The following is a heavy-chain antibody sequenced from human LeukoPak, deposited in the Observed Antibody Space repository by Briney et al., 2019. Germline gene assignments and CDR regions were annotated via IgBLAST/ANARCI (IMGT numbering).Heavy chain of an antibody. CDR1: GGTFSSYA. CDR3: AESTVVTRYYYYGMDV. V-gene: IGHV1-69*13. D-gene: IGHD4-23*01. Sequence: GASVKVSCKASGGTFSSYAISWVRQAPGQGLEWMGGIIPIFGTANYAQKFQGRVTITADESTSTDYMELSSLRSEDTAVYYCAESTVVTRYYYYGMDVWGQGTTVTVSS. CDR2: IIPIFGTA. J-gene: IGHJ6*02.